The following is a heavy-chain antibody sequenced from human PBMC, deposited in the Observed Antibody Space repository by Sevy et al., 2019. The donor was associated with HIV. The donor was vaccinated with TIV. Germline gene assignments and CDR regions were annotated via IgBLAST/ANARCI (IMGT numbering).Heavy chain of an antibody. CDR2: IWYDGSSQ. J-gene: IGHJ4*02. Sequence: GESLKISCAASGFIFSTYGMHWVRQAPGKGLEWVALIWYDGSSQYYADSVQGRFTISRDNSKNTLDLQMNSLRAEDTAVYYCVSGASIAAAGNFAYGGQGTLVTVSS. CDR1: GFIFSTYG. V-gene: IGHV3-33*08. CDR3: VSGASIAAAGNFAY. D-gene: IGHD6-13*01.